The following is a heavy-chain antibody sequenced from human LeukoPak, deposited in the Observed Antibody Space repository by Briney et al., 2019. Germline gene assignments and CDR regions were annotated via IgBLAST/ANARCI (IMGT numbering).Heavy chain of an antibody. CDR1: GGTFSSYA. CDR3: ARAGSGADY. CDR2: ISAYNGNT. D-gene: IGHD3-3*01. V-gene: IGHV1-18*01. Sequence: ASVKVSCKASGGTFSSYAISWVRQAPGQGLEWMGWISAYNGNTDYAQKLQGRVTMTTDISTSTAYMELRSLRSDDTAVYYCARAGSGADYWGQGTLVTVSS. J-gene: IGHJ4*02.